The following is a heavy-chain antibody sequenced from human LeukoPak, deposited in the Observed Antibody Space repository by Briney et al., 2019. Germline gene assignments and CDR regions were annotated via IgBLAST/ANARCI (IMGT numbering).Heavy chain of an antibody. J-gene: IGHJ4*02. CDR1: GYTFANHW. V-gene: IGHV5-51*01. D-gene: IGHD2-15*01. CDR3: ARRHAICTGGTCKSYYFDS. Sequence: GESLKISCKGSGYTFANHWIAWVRQMPGKGLEWMGMVHPGDSDTRYSPSFQGQVTVSVDKSISAAYLEWGFLKAPDTAMYYCARRHAICTGGTCKSYYFDSWGQGTLVTVSS. CDR2: VHPGDSDT.